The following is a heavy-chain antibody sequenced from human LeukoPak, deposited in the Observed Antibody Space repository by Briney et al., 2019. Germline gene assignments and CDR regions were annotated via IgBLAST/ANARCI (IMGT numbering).Heavy chain of an antibody. CDR1: SGSISSTSYY. D-gene: IGHD3-10*01. CDR3: AREMRSPRGGFNY. CDR2: MYYSGST. J-gene: IGHJ4*02. V-gene: IGHV4-39*07. Sequence: SETLSLTCTVSSGSISSTSYYWGWIRQPPGMGLEWIGSMYYSGSTYYNPSLKSRVTISVDTSKSQFSLKLSSVTAADTAVYYCAREMRSPRGGFNYWDQGTLVTVSS.